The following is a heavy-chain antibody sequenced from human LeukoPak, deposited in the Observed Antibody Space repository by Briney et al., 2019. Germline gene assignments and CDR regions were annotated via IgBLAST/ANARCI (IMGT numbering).Heavy chain of an antibody. CDR3: AVGKYSYGRFDY. D-gene: IGHD5-18*01. CDR1: GYTLTELS. J-gene: IGHJ4*02. Sequence: ASVKASCKVSGYTLTELSMHWVRQAPGKGLEWMGGFDPEDGETIYAQKFQGRVTMTEDTSTDTAYMELSSLRSEDTAVYYCAVGKYSYGRFDYWGQGTLVTVSS. V-gene: IGHV1-24*01. CDR2: FDPEDGET.